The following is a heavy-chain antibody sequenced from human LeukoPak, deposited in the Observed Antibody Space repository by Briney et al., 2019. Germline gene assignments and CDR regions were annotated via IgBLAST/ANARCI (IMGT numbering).Heavy chain of an antibody. CDR3: ARVVGGSSGWYHWFDP. CDR1: GFTFTNYW. D-gene: IGHD6-19*01. CDR2: IKQDRSEK. V-gene: IGHV3-7*03. J-gene: IGHJ5*02. Sequence: GGSLRLSCAASGFTFTNYWMSWVRQAPGKGLELVANIKQDRSEKYYVDSVKGRFTISRDNAKNSLYLQMNSLRSDDTAVYYCARVVGGSSGWYHWFDPWGQGTLVTVSS.